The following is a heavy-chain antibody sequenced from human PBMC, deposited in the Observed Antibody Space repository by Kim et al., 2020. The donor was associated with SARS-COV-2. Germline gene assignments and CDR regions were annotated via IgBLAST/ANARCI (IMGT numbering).Heavy chain of an antibody. D-gene: IGHD4-17*01. CDR2: IIPIFGTA. Sequence: SVKVSCKASGGTFSSYAISWVRQAPGQGLEWMGGIIPIFGTANYAQKFQGRVTITADESTSTAYMELSSLRSEDTAVYYCARERGHTVTIPIIYGMDVWGQGTTVTVSS. CDR1: GGTFSSYA. CDR3: ARERGHTVTIPIIYGMDV. V-gene: IGHV1-69*13. J-gene: IGHJ6*02.